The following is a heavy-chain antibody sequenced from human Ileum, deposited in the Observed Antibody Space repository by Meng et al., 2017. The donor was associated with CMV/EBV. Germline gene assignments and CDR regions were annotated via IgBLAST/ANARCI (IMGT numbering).Heavy chain of an antibody. J-gene: IGHJ4*02. CDR1: GYTFSAYW. Sequence: ASVKVSCKASGYTFSAYWIHWVRQAPGQGLEWMGWINPNSGGTNYAQKFQGRVTMTRDTSISTAYMELSRLRSDDTAVYYCGLLWRNFDYWGQGTLVTVSS. CDR2: INPNSGGT. D-gene: IGHD3-10*01. CDR3: GLLWRNFDY. V-gene: IGHV1-2*02.